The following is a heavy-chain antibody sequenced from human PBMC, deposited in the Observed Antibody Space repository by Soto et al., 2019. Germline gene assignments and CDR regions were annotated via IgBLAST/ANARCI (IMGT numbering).Heavy chain of an antibody. V-gene: IGHV1-2*04. CDR2: INPNSGGT. CDR3: ARGGGGDCSSTSCVLVYYYYGMDV. J-gene: IGHJ6*02. D-gene: IGHD2-2*01. CDR1: GYTFTGYY. Sequence: GASVKVSCKASGYTFTGYYMHWVRQAPGQGLEWMGWINPNSGGTNYAQKFQGWVTMTRDTSISTAYMELSRLRSDDPAVYYCARGGGGDCSSTSCVLVYYYYGMDVWGQGTTVTVSS.